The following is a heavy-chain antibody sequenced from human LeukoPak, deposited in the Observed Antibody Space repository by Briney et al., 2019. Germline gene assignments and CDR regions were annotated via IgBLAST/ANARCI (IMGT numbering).Heavy chain of an antibody. D-gene: IGHD2-8*01. Sequence: GESLRLSCAASGFTLSKHPMYWVRQAPGKGLEWVSSLSDTGDSRHYADSVKGRFTISRDSARSALYLQMNSLRVEDTAVYYCAKGDCASGSCYFDDWGQGSQVTVSS. CDR3: AKGDCASGSCYFDD. V-gene: IGHV3-23*01. CDR2: LSDTGDSR. J-gene: IGHJ4*02. CDR1: GFTLSKHP.